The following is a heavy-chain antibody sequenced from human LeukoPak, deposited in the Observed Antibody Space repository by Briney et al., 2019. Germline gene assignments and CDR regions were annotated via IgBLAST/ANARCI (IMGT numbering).Heavy chain of an antibody. CDR1: GFTFSSYA. D-gene: IGHD6-19*01. J-gene: IGHJ4*02. V-gene: IGHV3-23*01. Sequence: GGSLRLSCAASGFTFSSYAMSWVRQAPGKGLEWVSAISGSGGSTYYADSVKGRFTISRDNSKNTLYLQMNSLRAEDTAVYYCAKRHSSGWYNLPNFDYWDQGTLVTVSS. CDR2: ISGSGGST. CDR3: AKRHSSGWYNLPNFDY.